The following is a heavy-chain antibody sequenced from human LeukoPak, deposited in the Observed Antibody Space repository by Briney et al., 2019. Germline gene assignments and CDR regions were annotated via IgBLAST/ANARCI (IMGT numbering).Heavy chain of an antibody. D-gene: IGHD2-21*02. J-gene: IGHJ4*02. Sequence: PSETLSLTCTVSGGSISYDYWSWIRQSPGKRLEWIGYIHYSGATNYSPSLKSRVTISVDTSKNQFSLKLSSVTAADTALYYCATLRGASTAVSDSWGQGALVTVSS. V-gene: IGHV4-59*08. CDR1: GGSISYDY. CDR3: ATLRGASTAVSDS. CDR2: IHYSGAT.